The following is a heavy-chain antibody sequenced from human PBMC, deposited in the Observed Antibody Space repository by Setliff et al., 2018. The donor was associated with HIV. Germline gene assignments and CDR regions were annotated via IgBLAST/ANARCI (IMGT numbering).Heavy chain of an antibody. D-gene: IGHD5-18*01. CDR2: ISGSGGGT. J-gene: IGHJ4*02. Sequence: GALRLSCAASGFTFSSYAMSWVRQAPGKGLEWVSAISGSGGGTYYADSVKGRFTISRDNSKNTLYLQMNSLRAGDTAVYYCAKGFRPVDTALVSGPTYWGQGIRVTVSS. CDR3: AKGFRPVDTALVSGPTY. CDR1: GFTFSSYA. V-gene: IGHV3-23*01.